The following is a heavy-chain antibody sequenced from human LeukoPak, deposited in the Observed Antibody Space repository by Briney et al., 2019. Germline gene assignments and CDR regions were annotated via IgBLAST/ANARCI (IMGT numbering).Heavy chain of an antibody. V-gene: IGHV3-23*01. CDR3: AKSNWNYEFDY. Sequence: GASLLLTCAASGFPFSSYARCGGRPAPGKGVEWVSAISGGGGSTYYADSVKGRFTMSRDNPKNTLYLQMNSLRAEDTAVYYCAKSNWNYEFDYWGQGTLVTVSS. D-gene: IGHD1-7*01. CDR1: GFPFSSYA. CDR2: ISGGGGST. J-gene: IGHJ4*02.